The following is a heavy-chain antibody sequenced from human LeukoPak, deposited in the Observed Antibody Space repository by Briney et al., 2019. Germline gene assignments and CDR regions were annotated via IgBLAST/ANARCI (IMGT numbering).Heavy chain of an antibody. D-gene: IGHD5-24*01. J-gene: IGHJ4*02. Sequence: SETLSLTCAVYGGSFSGYYWSWIRQPPGKGLEWIGEINHSGSTNYNPSLKSRVTISVDTSKNQFSLKLSSVTAAGTAVYYCAREGVEMATITGFDYWGQGTLVTVSS. CDR3: AREGVEMATITGFDY. CDR1: GGSFSGYY. V-gene: IGHV4-34*01. CDR2: INHSGST.